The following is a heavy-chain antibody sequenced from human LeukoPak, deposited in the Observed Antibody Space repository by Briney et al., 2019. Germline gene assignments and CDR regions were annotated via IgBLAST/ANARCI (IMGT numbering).Heavy chain of an antibody. D-gene: IGHD3-3*01. V-gene: IGHV1-8*01. CDR3: ERRQLPSITIFGVVTRKYFFDY. CDR2: MNRNSGNT. J-gene: IGHJ4*02. Sequence: ASLKVSCKASGYTFTSYDINWVRQATGQGLEWMGWMNRNSGNTGYAQKFQGRVTMTRNTSISTAYMELRSLRSEDTAVYYCERRQLPSITIFGVVTRKYFFDYGGQETLVTVSS. CDR1: GYTFTSYD.